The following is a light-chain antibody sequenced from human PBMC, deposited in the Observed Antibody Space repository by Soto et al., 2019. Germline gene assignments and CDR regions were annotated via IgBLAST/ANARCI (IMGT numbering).Light chain of an antibody. CDR1: SSDVGAYNY. V-gene: IGLV2-14*01. CDR3: SSYTTSSIYV. Sequence: QSALTQPASVSGSPGQSITISCTGTSSDVGAYNYVSWYQQHPGKAPKLMIYDVSNRPSGVSSRFSGSKSGNTASLTFSGLQAEDEADYYCSSYTTSSIYVFGTGTTLTVL. J-gene: IGLJ1*01. CDR2: DVS.